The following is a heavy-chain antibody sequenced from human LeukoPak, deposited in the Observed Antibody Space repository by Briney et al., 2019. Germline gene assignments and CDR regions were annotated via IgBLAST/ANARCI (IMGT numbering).Heavy chain of an antibody. Sequence: SETLSLTCTVSGGSISSYYWSWIRQPPGKGLEWVGEINHSGSTNYNPSLKSRVTISVDTSKNQFSLKLSSVTAADTAVYYCARLRVVVVAARYYYYGMDVWGQGTTVTVSS. CDR3: ARLRVVVVAARYYYYGMDV. V-gene: IGHV4-34*01. D-gene: IGHD2-15*01. CDR1: GGSISSYY. CDR2: INHSGST. J-gene: IGHJ6*02.